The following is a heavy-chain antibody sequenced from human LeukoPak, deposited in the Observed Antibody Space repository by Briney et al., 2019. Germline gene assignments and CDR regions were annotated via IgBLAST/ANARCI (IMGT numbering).Heavy chain of an antibody. J-gene: IGHJ5*02. CDR3: ARLRPTVVTPVTPNWFDP. Sequence: GGSLRLSCAASGFTFSSYSMNWVRQAPGKELEWVSYISSSSSTIYYADSVKGRFTISRDNAKNSLYLQMNSLRAEDTAVYYCARLRPTVVTPVTPNWFDPWGQGTLVTVSS. CDR1: GFTFSSYS. D-gene: IGHD4-23*01. CDR2: ISSSSSTI. V-gene: IGHV3-48*04.